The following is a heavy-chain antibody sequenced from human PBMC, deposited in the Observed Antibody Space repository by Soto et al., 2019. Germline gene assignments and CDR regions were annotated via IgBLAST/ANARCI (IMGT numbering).Heavy chain of an antibody. CDR3: ARGYASSRSVPYFDY. CDR1: GGSFSGYY. J-gene: IGHJ4*02. V-gene: IGHV4-34*01. CDR2: INHSGST. Sequence: PSETLSLTCTVYGGSFSGYYWSWIRQPPGKGLEWIGEINHSGSTNYNPSLESRVTISVDTSKNQFSLKLSSVTAADTAVYYCARGYASSRSVPYFDYWGQGTLVTVSS. D-gene: IGHD3-22*01.